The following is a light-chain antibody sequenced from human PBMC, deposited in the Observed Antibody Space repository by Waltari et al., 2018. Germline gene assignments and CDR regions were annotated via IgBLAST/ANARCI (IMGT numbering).Light chain of an antibody. Sequence: DIQMTQAPSSLSAYVGDTVTVTCRASQSISSCLNWYQQKPGKAPKLLIYAASSLQSGVPSRFSGRGSGTDFTLSISSLQPEDFATYYCQQSYSTPFTFGPGTKVDF. CDR1: QSISSC. V-gene: IGKV1-39*01. CDR2: AAS. J-gene: IGKJ3*01. CDR3: QQSYSTPFT.